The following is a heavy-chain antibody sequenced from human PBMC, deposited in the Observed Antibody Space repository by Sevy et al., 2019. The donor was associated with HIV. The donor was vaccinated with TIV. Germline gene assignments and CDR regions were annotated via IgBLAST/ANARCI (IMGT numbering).Heavy chain of an antibody. CDR2: ISPSGITK. CDR1: GFRFSDYY. Sequence: GGSLRFSCEASGFRFSDYYMSWIRVAPGKGLECVPYISPSGITKYYADSVKGRFTISRDFAKNSLSLQMNSLKADDTAVYFCARGMGWIQTWLPDYWGQGTLVTVSS. J-gene: IGHJ4*02. V-gene: IGHV3-11*01. CDR3: ARGMGWIQTWLPDY. D-gene: IGHD5-18*01.